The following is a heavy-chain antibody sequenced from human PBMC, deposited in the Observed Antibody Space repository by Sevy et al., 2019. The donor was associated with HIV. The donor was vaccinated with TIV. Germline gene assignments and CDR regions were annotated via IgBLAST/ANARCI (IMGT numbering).Heavy chain of an antibody. CDR2: ISAYNGNT. J-gene: IGHJ4*02. V-gene: IGHV1-18*01. CDR3: ARAPPSGRLRLGELSPPSDY. D-gene: IGHD3-16*02. Sequence: ASVKVSCKASGYTFTSYGISWVRQAPGQGLEWMGWISAYNGNTNYAQKLQGRVTMTIDTSTSTAYMELRSLRSDDTAVYYCARAPPSGRLRLGELSPPSDYWGQGTLVTVSS. CDR1: GYTFTSYG.